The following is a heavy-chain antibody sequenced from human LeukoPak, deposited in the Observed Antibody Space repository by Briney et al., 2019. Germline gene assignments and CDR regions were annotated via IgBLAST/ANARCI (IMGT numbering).Heavy chain of an antibody. CDR3: ARLFDWESDHWYFDL. Sequence: TSETLSLTCAVYGGSFSGYYWSWIRQPPEKGLDWIGEITRTGRINYNPALKGRVTMSLDTSKNQFSLELSSMTAADTAVYYCARLFDWESDHWYFDLWGRGTLVTVSS. CDR2: ITRTGRI. J-gene: IGHJ2*01. D-gene: IGHD3-9*01. CDR1: GGSFSGYY. V-gene: IGHV4-34*01.